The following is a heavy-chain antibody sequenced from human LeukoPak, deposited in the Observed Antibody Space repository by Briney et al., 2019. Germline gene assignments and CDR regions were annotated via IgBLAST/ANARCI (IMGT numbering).Heavy chain of an antibody. CDR3: ARGTLLWFGEFPKYYMDV. Sequence: SVKVSCKASGGTFSSYAISWVRQAPGQGLEWMGRIIPIFGTANYAQKFQGRVTITPDESTSTAYMELSSLRSEDTAVYYCARGTLLWFGEFPKYYMDVWGKGTTVTVSS. D-gene: IGHD3-10*01. J-gene: IGHJ6*03. CDR1: GGTFSSYA. V-gene: IGHV1-69*13. CDR2: IIPIFGTA.